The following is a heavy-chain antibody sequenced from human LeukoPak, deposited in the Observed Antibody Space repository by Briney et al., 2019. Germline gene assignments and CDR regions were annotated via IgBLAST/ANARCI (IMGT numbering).Heavy chain of an antibody. J-gene: IGHJ4*02. CDR1: GCSISNYY. V-gene: IGHV4-59*08. CDR3: ASTLGSSWQSGF. D-gene: IGHD6-13*01. CDR2: IYYSGST. Sequence: ETLSLTCIVSGCSISNYYWTWIRQPPGKGLGWVGYIYYSGSTDYNPSLKSRVTLSVETSKNQFSLQLSSVTAADTAVYYCASTLGSSWQSGFWGQGTLVTVSS.